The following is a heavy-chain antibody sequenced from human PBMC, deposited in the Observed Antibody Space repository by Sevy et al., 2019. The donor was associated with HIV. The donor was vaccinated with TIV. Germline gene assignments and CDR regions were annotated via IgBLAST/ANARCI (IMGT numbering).Heavy chain of an antibody. CDR3: VLMDTAIYRGYYYYGMDV. Sequence: GGSLRLSCAASGFTFSSYAMSWVRQAPGKGLEWVSAISGSGGRTYYADSVKGRFTISRDNSKNTLYLQMNSLRAEDTAVYYCVLMDTAIYRGYYYYGMDVWGQGTTVTVSS. V-gene: IGHV3-23*01. CDR1: GFTFSSYA. CDR2: ISGSGGRT. D-gene: IGHD5-18*01. J-gene: IGHJ6*02.